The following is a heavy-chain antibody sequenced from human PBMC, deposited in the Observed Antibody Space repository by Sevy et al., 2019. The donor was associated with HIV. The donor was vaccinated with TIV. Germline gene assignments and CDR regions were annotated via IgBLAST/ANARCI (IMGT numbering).Heavy chain of an antibody. Sequence: GGSLRLSCAASGFTFSSYGMNWVRQAPGKGLEWVAFIWHDGSNTYYADSVKGRFTISRDNSKNTLYLQMSSLRAEDTAVYYCAKDQFTVAGYYYGMDVWGLGTTVTVSS. CDR2: IWHDGSNT. V-gene: IGHV3-30*02. CDR3: AKDQFTVAGYYYGMDV. D-gene: IGHD6-19*01. CDR1: GFTFSSYG. J-gene: IGHJ6*02.